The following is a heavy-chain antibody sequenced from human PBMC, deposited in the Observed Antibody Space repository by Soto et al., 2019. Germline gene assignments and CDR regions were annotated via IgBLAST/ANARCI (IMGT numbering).Heavy chain of an antibody. Sequence: GGSLRLSCAASGFTFSSYAMSWVRQAPGKGLEWVSAISGSGGSTYYADSVKGRFTISRDNSKNTLYLQMNSLRAEDTAVYYCARALGYCSGGSCYPIDYWGQGTLVTVSS. J-gene: IGHJ4*02. CDR3: ARALGYCSGGSCYPIDY. CDR2: ISGSGGST. D-gene: IGHD2-15*01. V-gene: IGHV3-23*01. CDR1: GFTFSSYA.